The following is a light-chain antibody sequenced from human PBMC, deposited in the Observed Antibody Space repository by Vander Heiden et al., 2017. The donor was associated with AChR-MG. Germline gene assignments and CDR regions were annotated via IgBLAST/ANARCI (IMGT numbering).Light chain of an antibody. J-gene: IGLJ2*01. V-gene: IGLV3-21*02. Sequence: SYVLTQSPSVSEAPGQTARITCGGDNIGRKSVHWYQQKPGQAPVLVLFDDKDRPSGIPERFSGSNSGSTATLIISRVEAGDEADYYCQVWGSSGDQGVFGGGTKLTVL. CDR1: NIGRKS. CDR2: DDK. CDR3: QVWGSSGDQGV.